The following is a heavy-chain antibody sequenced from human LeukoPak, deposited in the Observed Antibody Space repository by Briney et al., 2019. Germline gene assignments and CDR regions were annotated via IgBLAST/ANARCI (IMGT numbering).Heavy chain of an antibody. CDR1: GFTFKDYG. J-gene: IGHJ4*02. CDR3: ARALLRYFDWLGPY. Sequence: PGGSLRLSCAASGFTFKDYGMHWVRQAPGKGLEWVAVISYDGSNKYYADSVKGRFTISRDNSKNTLYLQMNSLRAEDTAVYYCARALLRYFDWLGPYWGQGTLVTVSS. V-gene: IGHV3-30*19. CDR2: ISYDGSNK. D-gene: IGHD3-9*01.